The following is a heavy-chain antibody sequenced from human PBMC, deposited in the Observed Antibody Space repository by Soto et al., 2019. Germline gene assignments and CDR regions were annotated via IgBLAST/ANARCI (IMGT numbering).Heavy chain of an antibody. V-gene: IGHV3-48*03. D-gene: IGHD1-7*01. CDR2: ISSSGSTI. J-gene: IGHJ4*02. Sequence: SLRLSCAASGFTFSSYEMNWVRQAPGKGLEWVSYISSSGSTIYYADSVKGRFTISRDNAKNSLYLQMNSLRAEDTAVYYCARRLTGTFGNKGVVDYWGQGTLVTVSS. CDR1: GFTFSSYE. CDR3: ARRLTGTFGNKGVVDY.